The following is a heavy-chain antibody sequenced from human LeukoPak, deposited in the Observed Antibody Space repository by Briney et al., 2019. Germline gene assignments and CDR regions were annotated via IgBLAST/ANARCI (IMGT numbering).Heavy chain of an antibody. Sequence: PSETLSLTCTVSGGSISSYYWSWIRQPPGKGLEWIGYIYYSGSTNYNSSLKSRVTILVDMSKNQFSLKLSSVTAADTAVYYCARGHSHYYYYYMDVWGKGTTVTVSS. CDR2: IYYSGST. D-gene: IGHD6-13*01. CDR1: GGSISSYY. CDR3: ARGHSHYYYYYMDV. J-gene: IGHJ6*03. V-gene: IGHV4-59*12.